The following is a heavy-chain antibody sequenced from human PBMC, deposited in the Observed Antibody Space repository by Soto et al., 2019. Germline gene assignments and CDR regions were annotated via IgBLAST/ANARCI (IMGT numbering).Heavy chain of an antibody. D-gene: IGHD1-1*01. CDR3: ARGRYGDY. CDR2: ISAHNGNT. J-gene: IGHJ4*02. V-gene: IGHV1-18*01. Sequence: QVHLVQSGAEVKKPGASVKVSCKGSGYTFTSYGITWVRQAPGQGLEWMGWISAHNGNTNYAQKLQGRDTVTRDTCTSPAYMELRSLRSVDTAVYFCARGRYGDYWGQGALVTVSS. CDR1: GYTFTSYG.